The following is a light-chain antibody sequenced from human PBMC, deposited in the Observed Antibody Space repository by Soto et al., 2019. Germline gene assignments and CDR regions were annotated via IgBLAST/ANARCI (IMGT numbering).Light chain of an antibody. V-gene: IGLV1-44*01. Sequence: QSVLTQPPSASRTPGQRVTISCSGSRSNIGSSIVNWYQQLPGTAPKLLMYSNNQRPSGVPDRFSGSKSGTSASLAISGLQSEDEADYYCAAWDDSLNAVLFGGGTKLTVL. CDR1: RSNIGSSI. CDR3: AAWDDSLNAVL. J-gene: IGLJ2*01. CDR2: SNN.